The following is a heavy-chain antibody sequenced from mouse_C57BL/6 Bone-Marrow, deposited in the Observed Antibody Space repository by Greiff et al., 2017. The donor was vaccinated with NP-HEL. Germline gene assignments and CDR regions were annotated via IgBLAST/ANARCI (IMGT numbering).Heavy chain of an antibody. CDR3: VYGSSYVDY. Sequence: VQRVESGAELARPGASVKLSCKASGYTFTSYGISWVKQRTGQGLEWIGEIYPRSGNTYYNEKFKGKATLTADKSSSTAYMELRSLTSEDSAVYFCVYGSSYVDYWGQGTTLTVSS. V-gene: IGHV1-81*01. J-gene: IGHJ2*01. CDR1: GYTFTSYG. CDR2: IYPRSGNT. D-gene: IGHD1-1*01.